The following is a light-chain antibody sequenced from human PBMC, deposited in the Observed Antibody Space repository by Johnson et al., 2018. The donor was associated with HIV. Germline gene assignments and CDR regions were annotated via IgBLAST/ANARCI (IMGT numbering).Light chain of an antibody. Sequence: QSVLTQPPSVSAAPVQKVTISCSGSSSNIGNNYVSLYQQLPGTAPKLLIYENDKRPSAIPDRFSGSKSGTSATLGITGLQTGDEADYYCGTWDNSLSIGGLFGSATKVTVL. CDR3: GTWDNSLSIGGL. CDR1: SSNIGNNY. V-gene: IGLV1-51*02. CDR2: END. J-gene: IGLJ1*01.